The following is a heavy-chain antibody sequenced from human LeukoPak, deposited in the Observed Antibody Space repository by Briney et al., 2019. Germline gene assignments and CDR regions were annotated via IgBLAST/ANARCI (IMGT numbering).Heavy chain of an antibody. CDR3: AKDSVRAYDILTGYYSY. D-gene: IGHD3-9*01. Sequence: GGSLRLSCAASGFTFSSYAMSWVRQAPGKGLEWVSAISGSGGGTYYADSVKGRFTISRDNSKNTLYLQMNSLRAEDTAVYYCAKDSVRAYDILTGYYSYWGQGTLVTVSS. J-gene: IGHJ4*02. V-gene: IGHV3-23*01. CDR2: ISGSGGGT. CDR1: GFTFSSYA.